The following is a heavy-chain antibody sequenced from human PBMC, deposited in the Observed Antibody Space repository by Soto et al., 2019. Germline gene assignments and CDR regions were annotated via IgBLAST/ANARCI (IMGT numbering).Heavy chain of an antibody. CDR1: GYTFTSYA. D-gene: IGHD6-19*01. CDR2: INAGNGNT. J-gene: IGHJ5*02. CDR3: ARTYSSGWFNWFDP. Sequence: VKVSCKASGYTFTSYAMHWVRQAPGQRLEWMGWINAGNGNTKYSQKFQGRVTITRDTSASTAYMELSSLRSEDTAVYYCARTYSSGWFNWFDPWGQGTLVTVSS. V-gene: IGHV1-3*01.